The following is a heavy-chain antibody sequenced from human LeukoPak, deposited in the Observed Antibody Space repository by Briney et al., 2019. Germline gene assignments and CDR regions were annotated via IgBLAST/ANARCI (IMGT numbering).Heavy chain of an antibody. J-gene: IGHJ4*02. D-gene: IGHD2-15*01. Sequence: PSETLSLTCTVSGDSISSYYWSWIRQPPGKGLEWIGYIYYSGSTNYNPSLKSRVTISVDTSKNQFSLKLSSVTAADTAVYYCARAGCSGGSCYSRGADYWGQGTLVTVSS. CDR2: IYYSGST. V-gene: IGHV4-59*01. CDR1: GDSISSYY. CDR3: ARAGCSGGSCYSRGADY.